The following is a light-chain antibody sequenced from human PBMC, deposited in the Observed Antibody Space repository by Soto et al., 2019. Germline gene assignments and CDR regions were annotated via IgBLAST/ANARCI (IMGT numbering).Light chain of an antibody. CDR1: QSLLNSNGKTY. CDR2: EVS. CDR3: MQASQRGFT. V-gene: IGKV2D-29*01. J-gene: IGKJ4*01. Sequence: TVVNQTPLSLSVTPGQPASISCKSTQSLLNSNGKTYLSWYLQKPGQPQHHLLYEVSKRFSGVPDRFSGSGSGTDFTLQSSRVEAEDVGGYYCMQASQRGFTFGGGTKVELK.